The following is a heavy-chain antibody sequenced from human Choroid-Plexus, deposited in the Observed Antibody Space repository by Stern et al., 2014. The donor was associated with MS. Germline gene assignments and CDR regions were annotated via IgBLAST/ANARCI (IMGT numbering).Heavy chain of an antibody. CDR3: ARDQRGITIFGVVTDYYYLGMDV. CDR2: IKPNTGGT. D-gene: IGHD3-3*01. CDR1: GYIFTGYY. V-gene: IGHV1-2*02. J-gene: IGHJ6*02. Sequence: VQLVESGAEVKKPGASVKVSCKTSGYIFTGYYIHWVRQAPGQGLEWMAWIKPNTGGTKYAQKFQGRVTMSRDTSISTAYVELSSLTSDDTDVYYCARDQRGITIFGVVTDYYYLGMDVWGQGTTVTVSS.